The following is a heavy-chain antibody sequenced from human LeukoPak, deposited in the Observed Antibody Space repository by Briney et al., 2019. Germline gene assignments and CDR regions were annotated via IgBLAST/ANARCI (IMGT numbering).Heavy chain of an antibody. CDR2: TYYRSKWYN. V-gene: IGHV6-1*01. Sequence: SQTLSLTCAISGDNVSSNSAAWNWIRQSPPTGLEWLGRTYYRSKWYNDYAVSVKGRIAINPDTSKNQFSLQLNSVTPEDTAVYYCARAKGRSPLFDYWGQGTLVTVSS. D-gene: IGHD6-13*01. CDR1: GDNVSSNSAA. J-gene: IGHJ4*02. CDR3: ARAKGRSPLFDY.